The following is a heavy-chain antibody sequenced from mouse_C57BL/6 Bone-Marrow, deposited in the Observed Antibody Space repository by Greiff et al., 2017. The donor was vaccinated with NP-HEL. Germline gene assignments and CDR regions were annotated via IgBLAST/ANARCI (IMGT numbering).Heavy chain of an antibody. CDR2: IHPNSGST. V-gene: IGHV1-64*01. D-gene: IGHD2-5*01. CDR3: ARRRTAYYSNYAMDY. CDR1: GYTFTSYW. J-gene: IGHJ4*01. Sequence: QVQLKQPGAELVKPGASVKLSCKASGYTFTSYWMHWVKQRPGQGLEWIGMIHPNSGSTNYNEKFKSKATLTVDKSSSTAYMQLSSLTSEDSAVYYCARRRTAYYSNYAMDYWGQGTSVTVSS.